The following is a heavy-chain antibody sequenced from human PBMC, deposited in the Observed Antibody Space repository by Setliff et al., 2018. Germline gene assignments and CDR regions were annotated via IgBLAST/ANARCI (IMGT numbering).Heavy chain of an antibody. CDR1: GVSTRSYW. Sequence: PSETLSLTCSVSGVSTRSYWWSWIRQPPGKELEWIGYIYYSGSTNYNPSLKSRVTISVDTSKNQFSLKLSSVTAADTAVYYCAAIGLDTAMITGVLFDFWGQGTLVTVSS. CDR2: IYYSGST. J-gene: IGHJ4*02. CDR3: AAIGLDTAMITGVLFDF. D-gene: IGHD5-18*01. V-gene: IGHV4-59*12.